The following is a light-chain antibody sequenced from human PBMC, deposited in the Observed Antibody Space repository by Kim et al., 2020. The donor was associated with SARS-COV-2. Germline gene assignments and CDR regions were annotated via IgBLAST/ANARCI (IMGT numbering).Light chain of an antibody. V-gene: IGLV3-19*01. Sequence: AWGQTVRSTCNGDSLRSYYASWYQQKPGQAPVLVIYGKNNRPSGIPDRFSGSSSGNTASLTITGAQAEDEADYYCNSRDSSGNHVVFGGGTQLTVL. J-gene: IGLJ2*01. CDR3: NSRDSSGNHVV. CDR1: SLRSYY. CDR2: GKN.